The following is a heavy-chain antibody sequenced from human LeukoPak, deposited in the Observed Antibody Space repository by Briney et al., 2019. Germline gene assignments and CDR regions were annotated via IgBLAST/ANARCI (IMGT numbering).Heavy chain of an antibody. V-gene: IGHV3-53*05. CDR1: GFTASSNY. D-gene: IGHD2-2*01. CDR3: AKAQGYATSWSPFDY. J-gene: IGHJ4*02. CDR2: IYSGSSA. Sequence: GGSLRLSCAASGFTASSNYMSWVRQAPGKGLEWVSVIYSGSSADYADSVKGRFTISRDNSKNTLYLQMNGLRVEDTALYYCAKAQGYATSWSPFDYWGQGTLVTVCS.